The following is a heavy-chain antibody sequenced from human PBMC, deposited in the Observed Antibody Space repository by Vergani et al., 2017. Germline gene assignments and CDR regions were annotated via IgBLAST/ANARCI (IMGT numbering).Heavy chain of an antibody. CDR3: AKDGRENSDYGYFDY. J-gene: IGHJ4*02. CDR2: IGYDGRIK. V-gene: IGHV3-30*02. CDR1: GFSFNTYG. D-gene: IGHD4-17*01. Sequence: QVQLVETGGGVVQPGGSLGLYCARSGFSFNTYGAHWVRQAPGKGLEWVAFIGYDGRIKYNVDSVKGRFTISRDTSKKTLSLQMRSLRADDTAVYYCAKDGRENSDYGYFDYWGQGTLVTVSS.